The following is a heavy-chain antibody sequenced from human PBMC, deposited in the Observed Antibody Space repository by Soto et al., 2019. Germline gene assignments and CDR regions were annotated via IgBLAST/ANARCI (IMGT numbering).Heavy chain of an antibody. J-gene: IGHJ4*02. Sequence: EAQLVESGGGLVQPGGSLRLSCAASGFTFSSYSMNWVRQAPGKGLEWVSYITRSGSTYYAESVKGRFTISRDNAKNSLFLQMNSLRDEDTAVYYCVRDVDHAFDYWGQGTLVTVSS. CDR2: ITRSGST. D-gene: IGHD5-12*01. V-gene: IGHV3-48*02. CDR1: GFTFSSYS. CDR3: VRDVDHAFDY.